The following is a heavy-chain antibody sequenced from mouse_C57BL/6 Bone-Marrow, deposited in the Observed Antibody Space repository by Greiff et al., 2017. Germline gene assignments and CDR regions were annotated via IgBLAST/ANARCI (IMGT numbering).Heavy chain of an antibody. CDR2: IYPSDSET. J-gene: IGHJ2*01. CDR1: GYTFTSYW. CDR3: ARGRATTVVYFDY. D-gene: IGHD1-1*01. V-gene: IGHV1-61*01. Sequence: QVQLQQPGAELVRPGSSVKLSCKASGYTFTSYWMAWVKQRPGQGLEWIGNIYPSDSETHYNQKFKDKATLTVDKSSSTAYMQLSSLTSEDSAVYYCARGRATTVVYFDYWGQGTTLTVSS.